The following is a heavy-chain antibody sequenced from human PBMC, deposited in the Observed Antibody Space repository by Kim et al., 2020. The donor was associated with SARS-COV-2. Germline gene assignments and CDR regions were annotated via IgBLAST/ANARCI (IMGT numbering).Heavy chain of an antibody. V-gene: IGHV1-18*01. D-gene: IGHD1-26*01. CDR2: IGTYNGDT. CDR1: GYSFTSYG. Sequence: ASVKVSCKASGYSFTSYGISWVRQAPRQGLEWMGWIGTYNGDTNFAQKFQGRVTMTTDTPTSTAYMELRNLRSDDTAVYYCAIDWDPATEVDCFDPWGQGTLVTVSS. CDR3: AIDWDPATEVDCFDP. J-gene: IGHJ5*02.